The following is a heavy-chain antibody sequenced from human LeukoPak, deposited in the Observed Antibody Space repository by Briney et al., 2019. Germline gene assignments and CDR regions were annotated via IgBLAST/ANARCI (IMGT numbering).Heavy chain of an antibody. Sequence: ASVKVSCKASGYTFTGYYMHWVRQAPGQGLEWMGWINPNSGGTNYAQKFQGRVTMTRDTSTSTAYMELRSLRSDDTAVYYCARDLGATNDYWGQGTLVTVSS. V-gene: IGHV1-2*02. CDR3: ARDLGATNDY. CDR1: GYTFTGYY. CDR2: INPNSGGT. D-gene: IGHD1-26*01. J-gene: IGHJ4*02.